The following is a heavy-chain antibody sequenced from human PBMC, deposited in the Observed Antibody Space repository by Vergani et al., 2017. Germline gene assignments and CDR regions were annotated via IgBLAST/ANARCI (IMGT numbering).Heavy chain of an antibody. V-gene: IGHV3-48*01. CDR1: GFSFSNSH. J-gene: IGHJ4*02. CDR2: ISRDSDTI. D-gene: IGHD3-16*01. Sequence: EVQLLESGGGLIQPGGSLRLSCAASGFSFSNSHMSWVRQAPGQGLQWVSYISRDSDTIYYADSVRDRFTISRDNARNSLFLQMTSLRSEDTGFYYCAKWGTYEKHFDHWCQGTLVTVSS. CDR3: AKWGTYEKHFDH.